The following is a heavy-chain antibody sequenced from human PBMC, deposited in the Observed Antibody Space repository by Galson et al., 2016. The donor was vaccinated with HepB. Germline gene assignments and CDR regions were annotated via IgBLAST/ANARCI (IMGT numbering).Heavy chain of an antibody. Sequence: SLRLSCAASGFTSSTYSTYVVYWVRQAPGKGLEWVSAIRGSDGIATYADSVTGRFTISRDDSKNMVYLQMKCLKADDTAVYYCAKLGVRLSKGGVDYWGQGILVTVSP. CDR3: AKLGVRLSKGGVDY. CDR2: IRGSDGIA. CDR1: GFTSSTYSTYV. J-gene: IGHJ4*02. D-gene: IGHD3-10*01. V-gene: IGHV3-23*01.